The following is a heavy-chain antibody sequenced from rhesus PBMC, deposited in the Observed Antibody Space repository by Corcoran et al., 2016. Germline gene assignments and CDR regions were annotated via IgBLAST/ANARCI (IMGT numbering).Heavy chain of an antibody. CDR3: AAFYGLDS. J-gene: IGHJ6*01. CDR2: ISGSRGSA. V-gene: IGHV4-173*01. Sequence: QLQLQESGPGMVKPSETLSLTCAVSGGSVSSDYWTWIRQPPGKGLEWIGRISGSRGSAASNPSLKTRVTISTDTSKTQFSLNLRSVTAADTAGYYCAAFYGLDSWGQGVVVTVSS. CDR1: GGSVSSDY.